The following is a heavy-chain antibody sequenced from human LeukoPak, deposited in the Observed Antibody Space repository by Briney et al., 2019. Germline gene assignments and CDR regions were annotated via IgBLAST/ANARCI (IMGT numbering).Heavy chain of an antibody. CDR3: ARGDIVVVPTAVGSWDY. CDR2: IHSGGNT. J-gene: IGHJ4*02. V-gene: IGHV3-53*01. D-gene: IGHD2-2*01. CDR1: GLTLSSNY. Sequence: PGGSLRLSCAASGLTLSSNYMSWVRQAPGQGLEWVSVIHSGGNTYYADTVKGRFTISRDNSKNTLYLQMNSLRAEDTAVYYCARGDIVVVPTAVGSWDYWGQGTLVTVSS.